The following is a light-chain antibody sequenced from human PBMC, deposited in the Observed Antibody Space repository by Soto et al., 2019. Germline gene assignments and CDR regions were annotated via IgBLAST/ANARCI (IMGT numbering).Light chain of an antibody. CDR1: SSDVGGCKF. Sequence: QSALTQPPSASGSPGQSVTISCTGTSSDVGGCKFVSWYQQYPGKAPKLIIYGVSKRPSGVPDRFSGFKSGNTASLTVAGLQAEDEADYYCSSCAGSNSPDVFGTGTKLTVL. J-gene: IGLJ1*01. CDR2: GVS. V-gene: IGLV2-8*01. CDR3: SSCAGSNSPDV.